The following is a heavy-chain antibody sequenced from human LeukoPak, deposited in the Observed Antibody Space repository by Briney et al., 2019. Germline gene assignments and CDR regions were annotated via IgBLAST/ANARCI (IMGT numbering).Heavy chain of an antibody. Sequence: SETLSLTCTVSGGSISSHYWSWIRQPPGKGLEWIGYIYYSGSTNYNPSPKSRVTISVDTSKNQFSLKLSSVTAADTAVYYCARGRDIVVVVAALEFDYWGQGTLVTVSS. CDR3: ARGRDIVVVVAALEFDY. CDR1: GGSISSHY. V-gene: IGHV4-59*11. D-gene: IGHD2-15*01. CDR2: IYYSGST. J-gene: IGHJ4*02.